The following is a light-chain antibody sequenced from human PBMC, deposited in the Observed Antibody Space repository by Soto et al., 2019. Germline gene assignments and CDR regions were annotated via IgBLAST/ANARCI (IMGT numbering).Light chain of an antibody. CDR2: SNN. CDR1: SSNIGSNT. Sequence: QPVLTQPPSASGTPGPRVPISCSGSSSNIGSNTVNWYQQLPGTAPKLLIYSNNQRPSGVPDRFSGSKSGTSASLAISGLQSEDEADYYCAAWDDSLNGPVCGGGTKVTVL. V-gene: IGLV1-44*01. J-gene: IGLJ2*01. CDR3: AAWDDSLNGPV.